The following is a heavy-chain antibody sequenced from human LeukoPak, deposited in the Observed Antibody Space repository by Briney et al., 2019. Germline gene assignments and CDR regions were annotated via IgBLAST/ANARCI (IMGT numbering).Heavy chain of an antibody. V-gene: IGHV3-21*01. J-gene: IGHJ4*02. CDR1: GFTFSSYS. Sequence: PGGSLRLSGTASGFTFSSYSLNWVRQAPGKGLEWVSSVSTGSNYIYYADSVKGRFTISRDNDKNSLYLQMNSLRVEDTAVYYCARDLYDSSGGHFDYWGQGTLVTVSS. CDR2: VSTGSNYI. CDR3: ARDLYDSSGGHFDY. D-gene: IGHD3-22*01.